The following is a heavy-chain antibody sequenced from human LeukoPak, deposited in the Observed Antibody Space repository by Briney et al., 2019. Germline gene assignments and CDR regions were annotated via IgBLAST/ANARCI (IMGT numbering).Heavy chain of an antibody. CDR1: GGSISSHY. D-gene: IGHD6-19*01. V-gene: IGHV4-59*08. CDR3: ARQGITVAAPLDY. J-gene: IGHJ4*02. CDR2: IYYSGST. Sequence: IPSETLSLTCTVSGGSISSHYWSWIRQPPGKGLEWIGYIYYSGSTTYNPSLKSRVTISVDTSRNQFSLKLSSVTAADTAVYYCARQGITVAAPLDYWGQGTLVTVSS.